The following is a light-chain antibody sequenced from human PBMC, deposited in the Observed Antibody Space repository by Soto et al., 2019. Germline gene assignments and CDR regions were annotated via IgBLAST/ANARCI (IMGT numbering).Light chain of an antibody. CDR1: QSVSSN. CDR2: GAS. J-gene: IGKJ4*01. V-gene: IGKV3-11*01. CDR3: QQRSNWRVN. Sequence: TVLPHSPATLSFSPFEIATLSCLASQSVSSNLAWYQQKPGQAPRLLIYGASNRATGIPARFSGSGSGTDFTFTISSLEPEDIAVYYCQQRSNWRVNCGGGTKGDFK.